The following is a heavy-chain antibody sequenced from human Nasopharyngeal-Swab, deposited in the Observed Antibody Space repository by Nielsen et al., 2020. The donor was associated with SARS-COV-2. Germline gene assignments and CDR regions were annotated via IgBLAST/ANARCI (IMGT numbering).Heavy chain of an antibody. V-gene: IGHV3-23*01. CDR3: AKDSVVVVAASDAFDI. CDR1: GFTFSSYA. Sequence: GGSLRLSCAASGFTFSSYAMSWVRQAPGKGLEWVSAISGSGGSTYYADSVKGRFTISRDNSKNTLSLQMNSLRAEDTAVYYCAKDSVVVVAASDAFDIWGQGTMVTVSS. CDR2: ISGSGGST. D-gene: IGHD2-15*01. J-gene: IGHJ3*02.